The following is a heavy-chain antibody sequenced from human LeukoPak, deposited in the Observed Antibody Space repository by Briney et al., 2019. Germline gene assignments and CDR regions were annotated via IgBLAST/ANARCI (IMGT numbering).Heavy chain of an antibody. Sequence: GGSLRLSCAASGFTFSSYSMNWVRQAPGKGLEWVSYISSSTSTIYYADSVKGRLTISRDNAKNSLCLQMNSLRDEDTAVYYCARGHNDAFDIWGQGTMVTVSS. CDR1: GFTFSSYS. V-gene: IGHV3-48*02. J-gene: IGHJ3*02. CDR3: ARGHNDAFDI. CDR2: ISSSTSTI.